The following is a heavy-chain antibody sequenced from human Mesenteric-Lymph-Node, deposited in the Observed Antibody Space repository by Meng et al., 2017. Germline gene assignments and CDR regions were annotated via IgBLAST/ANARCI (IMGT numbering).Heavy chain of an antibody. CDR1: GFTFSSYA. J-gene: IGHJ6*02. CDR2: ISSNGGST. D-gene: IGHD1-7*01. CDR3: AKNYMANYYYYGMDV. Sequence: GGSLRLSCAASGFTFSSYAMHWVRQAPGKGLEYVSAISSNGGSTYYANSVKRRFTISRDNSKNTLYLQMGSLRAEDMAVYYCAKNYMANYYYYGMDVWGQGTTVTVSS. V-gene: IGHV3-64*01.